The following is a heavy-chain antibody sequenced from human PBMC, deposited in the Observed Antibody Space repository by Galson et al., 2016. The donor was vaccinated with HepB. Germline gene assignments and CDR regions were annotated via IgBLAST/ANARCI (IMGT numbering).Heavy chain of an antibody. CDR3: AREGLADGSYFDY. CDR2: IKEDGTFQ. CDR1: GFTFTSYW. V-gene: IGHV3-7*01. Sequence: SLRLSCAASGFTFTSYWMAWIRQAPGRGLEWVANIKEDGTFQCYVDSVKGRFTISRDNTKMSVHLQMNTLRVEDTAIYYCAREGLADGSYFDYWGQGPPVTISS. D-gene: IGHD5-24*01. J-gene: IGHJ4*02.